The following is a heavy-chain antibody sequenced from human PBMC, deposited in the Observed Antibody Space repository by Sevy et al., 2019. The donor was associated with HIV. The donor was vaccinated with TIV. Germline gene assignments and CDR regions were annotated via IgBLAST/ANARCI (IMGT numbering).Heavy chain of an antibody. V-gene: IGHV3-30-3*01. CDR2: ISYDGSNK. D-gene: IGHD1-7*01. CDR3: ARGGSFLNWTYSPFFDY. Sequence: GGSLRLSCAASGFTFSSYAMHWVRQAPGKGLEWVAVISYDGSNKYYAYSVKGRFTISRDNSKNTLYLQMNSVGAEATDLYYCARGGSFLNWTYSPFFDYWGQGTLVTVSS. CDR1: GFTFSSYA. J-gene: IGHJ4*02.